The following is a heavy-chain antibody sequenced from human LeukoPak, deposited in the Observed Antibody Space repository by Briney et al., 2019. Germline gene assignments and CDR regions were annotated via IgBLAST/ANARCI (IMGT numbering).Heavy chain of an antibody. J-gene: IGHJ3*02. D-gene: IGHD5-18*01. CDR1: GYTFTSYY. V-gene: IGHV1-46*01. CDR2: INPSGGST. Sequence: ASVKVSCKASGYTFTSYYMHWVRQAPGQGLEWMGIINPSGGSTGYAQKFQGRVTMTRDTSTSTVYMELSSLGPEDTAVYYCAVGYSYGPDAFDIWGQGTMVTVSS. CDR3: AVGYSYGPDAFDI.